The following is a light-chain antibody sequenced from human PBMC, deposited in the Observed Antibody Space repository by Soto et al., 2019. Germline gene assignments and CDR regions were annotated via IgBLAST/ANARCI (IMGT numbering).Light chain of an antibody. V-gene: IGLV1-51*01. Sequence: QSVLTQPPSVSAAPGQKVTISCSGSSSNIGNEYVSWYQQLPGTAPKLLIYANNQRPSGIPDRFSGSKSGTSATVGITGLHTGDEDDYYCRTREGSLSAVVFGGGTELTVL. CDR2: ANN. CDR1: SSNIGNEY. CDR3: RTREGSLSAVV. J-gene: IGLJ2*01.